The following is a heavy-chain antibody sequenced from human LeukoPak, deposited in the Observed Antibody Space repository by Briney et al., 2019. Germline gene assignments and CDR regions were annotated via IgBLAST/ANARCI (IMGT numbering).Heavy chain of an antibody. D-gene: IGHD2-21*02. CDR2: IYSGGST. Sequence: GGSLRLSCAASGFAVSNNHISWVRQAPGKGLEWVTFIYSGGSTYHADFVKGRFTISRDNSKNTVYLQMNSLRAEDTAVYHCARVRSSGGACYFDYWGQGTLVTVSS. J-gene: IGHJ4*02. CDR3: ARVRSSGGACYFDY. CDR1: GFAVSNNH. V-gene: IGHV3-53*01.